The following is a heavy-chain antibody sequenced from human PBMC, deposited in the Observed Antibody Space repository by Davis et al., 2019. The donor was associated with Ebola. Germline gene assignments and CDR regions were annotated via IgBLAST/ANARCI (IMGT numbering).Heavy chain of an antibody. CDR2: ISYDGSNK. J-gene: IGHJ6*02. CDR1: GFTFSSYA. D-gene: IGHD3-10*01. Sequence: GESLKISCAASGFTFSSYAMHWVRQAPGKGLEWVAVISYDGSNKYYADSVKGRFTISRDNSKNTLYLQMNSLRAEDTAVYYCARGTGGSGSYPGYYGMDVWGQGTTVTASS. CDR3: ARGTGGSGSYPGYYGMDV. V-gene: IGHV3-30-3*01.